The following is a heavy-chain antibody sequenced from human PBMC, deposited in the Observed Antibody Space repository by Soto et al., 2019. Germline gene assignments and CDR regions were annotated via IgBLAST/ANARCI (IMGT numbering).Heavy chain of an antibody. CDR3: ARDKMVAVVPAATYYYYGMDV. J-gene: IGHJ6*04. Sequence: SVKVSCKASGGTFSSYAISWVRQAPGQGLEWMGGIIPIFGTANYAQKFQGRVTITADESTSTAYMELSSLRSEDTAVYYCARDKMVAVVPAATYYYYGMDVWGEGTTVTVSS. V-gene: IGHV1-69*13. D-gene: IGHD2-2*01. CDR2: IIPIFGTA. CDR1: GGTFSSYA.